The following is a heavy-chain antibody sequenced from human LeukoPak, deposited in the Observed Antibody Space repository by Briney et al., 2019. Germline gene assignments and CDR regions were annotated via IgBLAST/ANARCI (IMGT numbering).Heavy chain of an antibody. CDR2: INHSGCT. J-gene: IGHJ4*02. D-gene: IGHD4-23*01. Sequence: PSETLSLTCAVYGGSFSGYYWSWIRQPPGKGLEWIGEINHSGCTNYNPSLKSRVTISVDTSKNQFFLKLSSVTAADTAVYYCAGTTTVVTPGDDYWGQGTLVTVSS. V-gene: IGHV4-34*01. CDR3: AGTTTVVTPGDDY. CDR1: GGSFSGYY.